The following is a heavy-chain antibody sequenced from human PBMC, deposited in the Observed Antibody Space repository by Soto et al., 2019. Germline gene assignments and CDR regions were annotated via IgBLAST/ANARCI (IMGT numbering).Heavy chain of an antibody. D-gene: IGHD2-21*01. CDR3: AKDSPSHVGGWELPSDY. J-gene: IGHJ4*02. V-gene: IGHV3-23*01. Sequence: EVQLLESGGGLVQPGGSLRLSCAASVLTFGSYAMSWVRQAPGKGLEWVSAISGSGGTTYYADSVRGRFTISRDNSENTLYLQMNSLRADDTAVYYCAKDSPSHVGGWELPSDYWGQGTLVTVSS. CDR1: VLTFGSYA. CDR2: ISGSGGTT.